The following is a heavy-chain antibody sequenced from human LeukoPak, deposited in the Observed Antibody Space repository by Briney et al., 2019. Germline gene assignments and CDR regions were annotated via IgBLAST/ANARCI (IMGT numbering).Heavy chain of an antibody. CDR3: ASWYYYDSSGSRYYFDY. CDR2: IVPIFGTA. Sequence: SVKVSCKASGGTFSSYAISWVRQDPGQGLEWMGGIVPIFGTANYAQKFQGRVTITTDESTSTAYMELSSLRSEDTAVYYCASWYYYDSSGSRYYFDYWGQGTLVTVSS. V-gene: IGHV1-69*05. D-gene: IGHD3-22*01. CDR1: GGTFSSYA. J-gene: IGHJ4*02.